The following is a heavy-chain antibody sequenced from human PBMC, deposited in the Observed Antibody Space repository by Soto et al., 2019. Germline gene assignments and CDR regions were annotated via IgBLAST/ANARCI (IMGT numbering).Heavy chain of an antibody. Sequence: GVSLRLSCTASGFAFSRYAMRWVRQPPGTGLEWVSAISGSGGSTYYADSGKGRFTISGDNSKNTLYLQMSSRRAEDTAVYYCAPASRRDRYKFGGLPDYWGQGTLVNV. V-gene: IGHV3-23*01. J-gene: IGHJ4*02. CDR1: GFAFSRYA. D-gene: IGHD3-16*01. CDR2: ISGSGGST. CDR3: APASRRDRYKFGGLPDY.